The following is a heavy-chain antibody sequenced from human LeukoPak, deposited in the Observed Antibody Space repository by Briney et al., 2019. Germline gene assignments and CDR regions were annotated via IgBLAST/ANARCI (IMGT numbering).Heavy chain of an antibody. D-gene: IGHD6-6*01. CDR1: GGTFSSYA. CDR2: IIPIFGTA. CDR3: AGSSLTLREFDY. J-gene: IGHJ4*02. V-gene: IGHV1-69*06. Sequence: VASVKVSCKASGGTFSSYAISWVRRAPGQGLEWMGGIIPIFGTANYAQKFQGRVTITADKSTSTAYMELSSLRSEDTAVYYCAGSSLTLREFDYWGQGTLVTVSS.